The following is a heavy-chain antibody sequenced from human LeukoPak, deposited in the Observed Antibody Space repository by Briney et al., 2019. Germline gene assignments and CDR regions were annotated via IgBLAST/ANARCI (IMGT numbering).Heavy chain of an antibody. D-gene: IGHD6-13*01. CDR3: AREAYSSSWYVDD. CDR2: INPSDGST. J-gene: IGHJ4*02. Sequence: ASVKVSCKASGYTFTSYYMHWVRQAPGQGLGWMGIINPSDGSTSYAQKFQGRVTMTRDMSTSTVYMELSSLRSEDTAVYYCAREAYSSSWYVDDWGQGTLVTVSS. CDR1: GYTFTSYY. V-gene: IGHV1-46*01.